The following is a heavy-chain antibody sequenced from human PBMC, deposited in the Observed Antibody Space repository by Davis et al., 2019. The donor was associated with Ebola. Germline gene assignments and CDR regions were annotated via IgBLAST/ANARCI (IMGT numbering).Heavy chain of an antibody. V-gene: IGHV1-18*01. CDR2: ISAYHGNT. CDR3: AREAGATTRIYDS. CDR1: SYTFTSYG. Sequence: ASVKVSCKASSYTFTSYGISWVRQAPGQGLEWMGWISAYHGNTNYAQKLQGRVTMTTDTSRSTGYMELRSLRSDDTAVYYCAREAGATTRIYDSWGQGTLVTVSS. J-gene: IGHJ5*01. D-gene: IGHD1-26*01.